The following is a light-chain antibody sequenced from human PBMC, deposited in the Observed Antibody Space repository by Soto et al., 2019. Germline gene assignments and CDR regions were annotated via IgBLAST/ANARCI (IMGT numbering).Light chain of an antibody. Sequence: EIVLPQSPATLSLSPGASSPLSGRASQSVSSYLAWYQQKPGQAPRLLIYDASNRATGIPARFSGSGSGTDFTLNISSLEPEDFAVYYCQQRSNWPPLTFGGGTKVDI. CDR2: DAS. CDR3: QQRSNWPPLT. CDR1: QSVSSY. V-gene: IGKV3-11*01. J-gene: IGKJ4*01.